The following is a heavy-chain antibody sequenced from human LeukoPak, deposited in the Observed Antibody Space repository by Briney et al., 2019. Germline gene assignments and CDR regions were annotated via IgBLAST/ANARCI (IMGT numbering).Heavy chain of an antibody. Sequence: GGSLRLSCAASGFTVSSNYVSWVRQAPGKGLEWVSVIYSGGSTYYADSVKGRFTISRDNSKNTLYLQMNSLRAEDTAVYYCARSPKGYYYGSGSSYGMDVWGQGTTVTVSS. J-gene: IGHJ6*02. CDR2: IYSGGST. V-gene: IGHV3-66*01. CDR3: ARSPKGYYYGSGSSYGMDV. D-gene: IGHD3-10*01. CDR1: GFTVSSNY.